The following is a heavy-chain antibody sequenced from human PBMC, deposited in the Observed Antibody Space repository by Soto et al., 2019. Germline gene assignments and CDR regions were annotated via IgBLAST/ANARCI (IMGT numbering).Heavy chain of an antibody. CDR2: ISGSGGST. D-gene: IGHD5-18*01. CDR3: AKDPGYSYGSWWFDP. V-gene: IGHV3-23*01. Sequence: PGGSLRLSCAASGFTFSSYAMSWVRQAPGKGLEWVSAISGSGGSTYYADSVKGRFTISRDNSKNTLYLQMNSLRAEDTAVYYCAKDPGYSYGSWWFDPWGQGTLVTVSS. CDR1: GFTFSSYA. J-gene: IGHJ5*02.